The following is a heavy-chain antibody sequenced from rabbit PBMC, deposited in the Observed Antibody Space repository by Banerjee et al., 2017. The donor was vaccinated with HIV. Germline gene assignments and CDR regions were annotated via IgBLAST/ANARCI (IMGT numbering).Heavy chain of an antibody. V-gene: IGHV1S40*01. CDR3: ARYDTGNSYYTFNL. Sequence: QSLEESGGDLVKPGASLTLTCTASGFSFSSGYDMCWVRQAPGKGLEWIACIDAGSSGSTYYASWVNGRFTISKTSSTTVTLQMTSLTAADTATYFCARYDTGNSYYTFNLWGPGTLVTVS. CDR1: GFSFSSGYD. J-gene: IGHJ4*01. CDR2: IDAGSSGST. D-gene: IGHD8-1*01.